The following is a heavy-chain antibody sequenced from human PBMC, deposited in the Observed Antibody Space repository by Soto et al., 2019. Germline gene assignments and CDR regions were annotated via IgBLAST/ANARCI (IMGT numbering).Heavy chain of an antibody. CDR2: VSGDNGHT. CDR1: GYTFTTHS. Sequence: QVQLVQSGAEVKKPRASVKVSCKASGYTFTTHSISWVRQAPGQGLEWMGWVSGDNGHTNYAQSLQGRVTMTTDTSTNTAYMELRSLRSDDTAVYYCARDLGYCRSGTCYREWFDPWGQGTLVTVSS. CDR3: ARDLGYCRSGTCYREWFDP. D-gene: IGHD2-15*01. V-gene: IGHV1-18*01. J-gene: IGHJ5*02.